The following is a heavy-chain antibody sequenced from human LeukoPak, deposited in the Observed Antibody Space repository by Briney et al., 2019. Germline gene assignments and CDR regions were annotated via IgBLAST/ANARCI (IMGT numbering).Heavy chain of an antibody. J-gene: IGHJ6*03. Sequence: ASVTLACKASGYTFTSYGITWVRQAPGQGLEWMGWISVFNGNTNEAQKFQDRVIMTADTSTGTAYMELRSLRSDDTAVYYCARDIEQEMAKEDFDYYYMDVWGKGTTVTVSS. CDR1: GYTFTSYG. CDR3: ARDIEQEMAKEDFDYYYMDV. D-gene: IGHD5-24*01. CDR2: ISVFNGNT. V-gene: IGHV1-18*01.